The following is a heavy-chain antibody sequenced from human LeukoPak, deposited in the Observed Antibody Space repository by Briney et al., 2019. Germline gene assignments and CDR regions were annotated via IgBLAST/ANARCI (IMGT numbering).Heavy chain of an antibody. Sequence: GGSLRLSCAASGFTFSSYAMHWVRQAPGKGLEWVAVISYDGSNKYYADSVKGRFTISRDNSKNTLYLQMNSLRAEDTAVYYCARVGTSQQLVPPYFDYWGQGTLVTVSS. CDR1: GFTFSSYA. J-gene: IGHJ4*02. V-gene: IGHV3-30-3*01. CDR3: ARVGTSQQLVPPYFDY. D-gene: IGHD6-13*01. CDR2: ISYDGSNK.